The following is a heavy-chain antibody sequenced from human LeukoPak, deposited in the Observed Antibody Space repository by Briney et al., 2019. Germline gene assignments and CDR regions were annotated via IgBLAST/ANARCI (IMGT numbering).Heavy chain of an antibody. CDR2: IYYSGST. CDR3: ASASRRGPRIADYFQH. CDR1: GGSISSYY. Sequence: PSETLSLTCTVSGGSISSYYWRWIRQPPGKGLEWVGYIYYSGSTNYNPSLKSRVTISVDTSKNQFSLKLSSVTAADTAVYYCASASRRGPRIADYFQHWGQGTLVTVSS. J-gene: IGHJ1*01. V-gene: IGHV4-59*01. D-gene: IGHD5-24*01.